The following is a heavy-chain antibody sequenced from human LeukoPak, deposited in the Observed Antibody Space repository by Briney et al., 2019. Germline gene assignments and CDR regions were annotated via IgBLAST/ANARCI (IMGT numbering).Heavy chain of an antibody. CDR2: IYYSGST. Sequence: PSDTLSLTCTVSGGSISSSSNYWGWIRQPPGEGLEWIGSIYYSGSTNYNPSLKSRVTISVDTSKNQFSLKLSSVTAADTAVYYCARVAGDWVKWFDPWGQGTLVTVS. J-gene: IGHJ5*02. V-gene: IGHV4-39*07. D-gene: IGHD1-26*01. CDR3: ARVAGDWVKWFDP. CDR1: GGSISSSSNY.